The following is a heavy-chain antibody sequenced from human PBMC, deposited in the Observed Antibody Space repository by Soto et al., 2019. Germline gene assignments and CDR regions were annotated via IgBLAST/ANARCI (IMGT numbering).Heavy chain of an antibody. J-gene: IGHJ6*02. CDR2: ISYDGRNK. V-gene: IGHV3-30*18. D-gene: IGHD6-13*01. CDR3: AKRGAAAGTGYNYGMDV. Sequence: QVQLVESGGGVVQPGGSLRLSCAASGFTFRTYAMHWVRQAPGTGLEWVAVISYDGRNKYYADSVKGRFTISRDNSKNTLCLQMNSLRTEDTAVYYCAKRGAAAGTGYNYGMDVWGQGTTVTVSS. CDR1: GFTFRTYA.